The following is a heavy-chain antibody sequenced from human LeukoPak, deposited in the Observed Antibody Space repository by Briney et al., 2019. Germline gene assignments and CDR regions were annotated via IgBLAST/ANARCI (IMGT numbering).Heavy chain of an antibody. V-gene: IGHV1-18*01. CDR1: GYTFTTYG. CDR3: ARVLMVRGVIIYFDS. D-gene: IGHD3-10*01. J-gene: IGHJ4*02. Sequence: ASVKVSCKASGYTFTTYGISWVGQAPGQGLEWMGWISAYNGNTHYAQKVQGRVTMTTDTSTSTAYMELRSLRSDDTAVYYCARVLMVRGVIIYFDSWGQGTLVTVSS. CDR2: ISAYNGNT.